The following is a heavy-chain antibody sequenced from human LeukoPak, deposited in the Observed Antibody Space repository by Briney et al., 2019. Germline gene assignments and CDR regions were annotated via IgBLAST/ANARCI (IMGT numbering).Heavy chain of an antibody. CDR1: GGSFSGYY. CDR2: IKHSGST. D-gene: IGHD6-13*01. CDR3: ARSGNIAAAGTSGNFDY. Sequence: SETLSLTCAVYGGSFSGYYWSWIRQPPGKGLEWIGEIKHSGSTNYNPSLKSRVTISVDTSKNQFSLKLSSVTAADTAVYYCARSGNIAAAGTSGNFDYWGQGTLVTVSS. J-gene: IGHJ4*02. V-gene: IGHV4-34*01.